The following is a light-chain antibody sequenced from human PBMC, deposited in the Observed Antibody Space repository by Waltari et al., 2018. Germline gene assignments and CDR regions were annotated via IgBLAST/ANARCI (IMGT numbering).Light chain of an antibody. CDR3: QQYNRWPPIT. CDR1: QSISDN. Sequence: VMTQSPATLSVSPGERATLSCRASQSISDNLAWYQQKLGQAPMLLIYGASTRATGIPARFTGSGSETDFTLTISSLQSEDSAVYYCQQYNRWPPITFGQGTRLEI. CDR2: GAS. V-gene: IGKV3-15*01. J-gene: IGKJ5*01.